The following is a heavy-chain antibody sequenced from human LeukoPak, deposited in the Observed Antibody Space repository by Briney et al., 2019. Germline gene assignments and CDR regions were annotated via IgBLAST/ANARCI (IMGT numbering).Heavy chain of an antibody. CDR2: ISSSSSYI. D-gene: IGHD3-9*01. Sequence: GGSLRLSCAASGFPFSSYSMNWVRQAPGKGLEWVSSISSSSSYIYYADSVKGRFTISRDNAKNSLYLQMNSLRAEDTAVYYCARAKARYDILTGADYWGQGTLVTVSS. CDR1: GFPFSSYS. V-gene: IGHV3-21*01. CDR3: ARAKARYDILTGADY. J-gene: IGHJ4*02.